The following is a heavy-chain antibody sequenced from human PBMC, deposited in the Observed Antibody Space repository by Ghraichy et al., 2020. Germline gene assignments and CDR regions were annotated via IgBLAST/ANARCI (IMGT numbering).Heavy chain of an antibody. CDR2: IKHDGGEK. J-gene: IGHJ4*02. CDR3: ARDYDLWSGYLDY. Sequence: GGSLRLSCAASGFPFGDYWMSWVRQAPGKGLEWLANIKHDGGEKYYVDSVKGRFTISRDNAKNSLYLQMNSLRAEDTAVYYCARDYDLWSGYLDYLGQGTLVTVSS. D-gene: IGHD3-3*01. CDR1: GFPFGDYW. V-gene: IGHV3-7*03.